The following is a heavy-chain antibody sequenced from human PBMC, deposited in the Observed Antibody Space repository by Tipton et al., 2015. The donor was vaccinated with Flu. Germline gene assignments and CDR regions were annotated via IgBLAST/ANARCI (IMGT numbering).Heavy chain of an antibody. CDR1: GGSFNGYY. J-gene: IGHJ5*02. D-gene: IGHD6-13*01. Sequence: LRLSCAVSGGSFNGYYWNWIRQAPGKGLEWIGEINYSGDSKYSPPLKSRVTISADTSKKQISLNVTSITAADTAIYYCARGGSWPHSWFDPWGQGILVTVSS. CDR2: INYSGDS. V-gene: IGHV4-34*01. CDR3: ARGGSWPHSWFDP.